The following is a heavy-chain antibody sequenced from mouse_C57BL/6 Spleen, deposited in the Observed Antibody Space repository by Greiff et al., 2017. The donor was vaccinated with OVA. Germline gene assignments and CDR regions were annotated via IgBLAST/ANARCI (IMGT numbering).Heavy chain of an antibody. CDR2: IDPETGGT. CDR3: TKEEKTGDYFDY. Sequence: VQGVESGAELVRPGASVTLSCKASGYTFTDYEMHWVKQTPVHGLEWIGAIDPETGGTAYNQKFKGKAILTADKSSSTAYMELRSLTSEDSAVYYCTKEEKTGDYFDYWGQGTTLTVSS. D-gene: IGHD4-1*01. V-gene: IGHV1-15*01. CDR1: GYTFTDYE. J-gene: IGHJ2*01.